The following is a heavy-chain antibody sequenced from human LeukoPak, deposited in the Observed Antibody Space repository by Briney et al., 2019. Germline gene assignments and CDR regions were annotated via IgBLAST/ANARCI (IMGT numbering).Heavy chain of an antibody. CDR3: ARVGRGDHTWGSYSCDH. CDR2: ISSSGST. Sequence: SETLSLTCTVSVSGDSFSSYHWSWLRQPPGKGLDWIVYISSSGSTSYNTSLKSRVTISVDTYKNQFSLKLSSVTAADTAVYYCARVGRGDHTWGSYSCDHWGQGTLVSVSS. D-gene: IGHD3-16*01. J-gene: IGHJ1*01. CDR1: GDSFSSYH. V-gene: IGHV4-59*12.